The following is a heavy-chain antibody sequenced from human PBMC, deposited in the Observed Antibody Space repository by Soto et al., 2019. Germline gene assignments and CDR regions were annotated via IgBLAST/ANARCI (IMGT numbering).Heavy chain of an antibody. CDR2: ISAYNGNT. CDR3: ARVGGTMVRGAPGRP. V-gene: IGHV1-18*01. Sequence: QVQLVQSGAEVKKPGASVKVSCKASGYTFTSYGINWVRQAPGQGLEGMGWISAYNGNTNYAQKLQGRVTMTTDTCTSTAYMELRILRSDDTAVYYCARVGGTMVRGAPGRPWGQGTLVTVSS. J-gene: IGHJ5*02. CDR1: GYTFTSYG. D-gene: IGHD3-10*01.